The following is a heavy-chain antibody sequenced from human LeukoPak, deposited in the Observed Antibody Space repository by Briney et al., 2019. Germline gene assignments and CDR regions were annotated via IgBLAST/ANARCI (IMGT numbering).Heavy chain of an antibody. D-gene: IGHD2-2*02. J-gene: IGHJ4*02. CDR3: ARGGFGCSSTSCYRGYFDY. V-gene: IGHV4-34*01. CDR2: INHSGST. CDR1: GGSFSGYY. Sequence: SETLSLTCAVYGGSFSGYYWSWIRQPPGKGLEWIGEINHSGSTNYNPSLKSRVTISVDTSKNRFSLKLSSVTAAGTAVYYCARGGFGCSSTSCYRGYFDYWGQGTLVTVSS.